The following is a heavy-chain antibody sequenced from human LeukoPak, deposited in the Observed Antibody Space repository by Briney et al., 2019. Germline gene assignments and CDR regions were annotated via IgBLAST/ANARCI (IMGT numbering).Heavy chain of an antibody. D-gene: IGHD6-13*01. J-gene: IGHJ4*02. V-gene: IGHV3-7*03. CDR2: IKQDGSEK. CDR3: AMGSSWYFDY. CDR1: GFTFSSYG. Sequence: GRSLRLSCAASGFTFSSYGIHWVRQAPGKGLEWVANIKQDGSEKYYVDSGKGRFTISRDKAKNSLYLQMNSLRAEDTAVYYCAMGSSWYFDYWGQGTLVTVSS.